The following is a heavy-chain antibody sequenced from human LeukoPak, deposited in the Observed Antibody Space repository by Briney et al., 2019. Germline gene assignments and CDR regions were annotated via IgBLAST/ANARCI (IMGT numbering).Heavy chain of an antibody. V-gene: IGHV4-39*07. D-gene: IGHD6-13*01. CDR1: GGYISSTGYY. CDR3: VRGVYSSSWYYDY. J-gene: IGHJ4*02. Sequence: SETLSLTCTVSGGYISSTGYYWGWIRQPPGKGLEWIGSIYYSGSTYYNASLKSRVTISVDTSKNQFSLRLSSVTPADTAVYYCVRGVYSSSWYYDYWGQGTLVTVSS. CDR2: IYYSGST.